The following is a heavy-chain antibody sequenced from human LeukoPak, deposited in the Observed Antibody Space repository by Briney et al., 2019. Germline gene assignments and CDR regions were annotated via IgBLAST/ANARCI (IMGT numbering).Heavy chain of an antibody. Sequence: GRSLRLSCAASGFTFSGYAMHWVRQAPGKGLEWVAVISYDGSNKYYADSVKGRFTISRDNSKNTLYLQMNSLRAEDTAVYYCARDSRGGYCSSTSCFGWFDPWGQGTLVTVSS. CDR1: GFTFSGYA. D-gene: IGHD2-2*01. J-gene: IGHJ5*02. CDR3: ARDSRGGYCSSTSCFGWFDP. CDR2: ISYDGSNK. V-gene: IGHV3-30-3*01.